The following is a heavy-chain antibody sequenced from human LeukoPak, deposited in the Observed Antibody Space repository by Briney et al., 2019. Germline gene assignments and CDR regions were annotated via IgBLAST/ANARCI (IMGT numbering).Heavy chain of an antibody. CDR1: GFTFSRFA. D-gene: IGHD2-15*01. CDR2: IGALGGST. CDR3: ARVGWPHYGMDV. J-gene: IGHJ6*02. V-gene: IGHV3-23*01. Sequence: GGSLRLTCEASGFTFSRFAMTWVRQAPGKGLEWVSTIGALGGSTNYAASVKGRFTISRDNSKNTLYLQMNSLRAEDTAVYYCARVGWPHYGMDVWGQGTTVTVSS.